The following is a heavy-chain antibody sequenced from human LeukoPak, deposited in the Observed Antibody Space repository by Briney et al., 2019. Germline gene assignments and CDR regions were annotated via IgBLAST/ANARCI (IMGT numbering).Heavy chain of an antibody. J-gene: IGHJ4*02. V-gene: IGHV3-7*01. D-gene: IGHD5-18*01. CDR2: IQQDGSEK. Sequence: TGGSLRLSRAASGFTFKGYWMSWVRQAPGKGLEWVANIQQDGSEKKYVDSVKGRFTISRDNAKNSLYLQMDSLRAEDTAVYYCVRLRYTYGKNFDCWGQGTLVTVSS. CDR1: GFTFKGYW. CDR3: VRLRYTYGKNFDC.